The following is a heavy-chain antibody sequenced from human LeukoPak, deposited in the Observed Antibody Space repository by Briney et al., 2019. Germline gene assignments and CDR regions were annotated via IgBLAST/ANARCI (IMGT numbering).Heavy chain of an antibody. D-gene: IGHD3-22*01. CDR3: ARRFNYYDSSGYYEGFYFDY. Sequence: ASVKVSCKASGYTFTSYGISWVRQAPGQGLEWMGWISAYAQKFQGRVTMTTYTSTSTAYMELRSLRSDDTAVYYCARRFNYYDSSGYYEGFYFDYWGQGTLVTVSS. V-gene: IGHV1-18*01. CDR1: GYTFTSYG. J-gene: IGHJ4*02. CDR2: ISAY.